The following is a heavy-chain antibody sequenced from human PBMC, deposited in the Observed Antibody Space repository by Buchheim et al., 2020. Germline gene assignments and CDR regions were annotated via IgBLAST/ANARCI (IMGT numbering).Heavy chain of an antibody. CDR1: GYTFTSYY. CDR2: INPSGGST. V-gene: IGHV1-46*01. Sequence: QVQLVQSGAEVKKPGASVKVSCKASGYTFTSYYMHWVRQAPGQGLEWMGIINPSGGSTSYAQKFQGRVTMTRDTSTSTVYMELSSLRSEDTAVYYCARDGYGVYYGSGSKRGHFDYWGQGTL. CDR3: ARDGYGVYYGSGSKRGHFDY. D-gene: IGHD3-10*01. J-gene: IGHJ4*02.